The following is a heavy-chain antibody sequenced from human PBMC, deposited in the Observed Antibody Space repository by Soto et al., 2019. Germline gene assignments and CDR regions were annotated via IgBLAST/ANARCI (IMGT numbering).Heavy chain of an antibody. CDR2: ISTYNGNT. Sequence: ASVKVSCKASGYTFTSYGISWVRQAPGQGLEWMGWISTYNGNTNYAQKLQGRVTMTTDTSTSTAYMELRSLRSDDTAVYYCARGFRLAAPPWSSDPSGQGTLVTVSS. CDR3: ARGFRLAAPPWSSDP. J-gene: IGHJ5*02. CDR1: GYTFTSYG. D-gene: IGHD2-15*01. V-gene: IGHV1-18*01.